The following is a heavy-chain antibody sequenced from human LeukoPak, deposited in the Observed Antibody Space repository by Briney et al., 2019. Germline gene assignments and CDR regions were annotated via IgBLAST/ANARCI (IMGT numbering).Heavy chain of an antibody. CDR1: GFAFNSFA. V-gene: IGHV3-23*01. D-gene: IGHD3-16*02. J-gene: IGHJ4*02. CDR2: ISNSDGSS. Sequence: SGGSLRLSCAASGFAFNSFAMNWVRQAPGKGLEWVSSISNSDGSSHYADFVKGRFTISRDNSKNTLHLQMNSPRAEDTAVYYCAKSLGVGGYTRYKGFDQWGQGTMVTVSS. CDR3: AKSLGVGGYTRYKGFDQ.